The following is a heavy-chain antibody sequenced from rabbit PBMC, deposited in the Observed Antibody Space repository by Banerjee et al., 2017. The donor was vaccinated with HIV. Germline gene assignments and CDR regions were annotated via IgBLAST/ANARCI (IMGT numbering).Heavy chain of an antibody. CDR1: GFDLSSYHY. CDR3: ARDLAGVIGWNFNL. V-gene: IGHV1S40*01. Sequence: QSLEESGGGLVKPGASLTLTCTASGFDLSSYHYMCWVRQAPGKGLESVACIITSSGSIWYASWVNGRFTISKTSSTTVTLQMTSLTAADTATYFCARDLAGVIGWNFNLWGPGTLVTVS. CDR2: IITSSGSI. D-gene: IGHD4-1*01. J-gene: IGHJ4*01.